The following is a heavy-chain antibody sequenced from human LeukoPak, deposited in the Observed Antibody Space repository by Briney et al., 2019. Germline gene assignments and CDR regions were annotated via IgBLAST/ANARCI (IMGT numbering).Heavy chain of an antibody. V-gene: IGHV3-33*08. CDR2: IWYDGSNK. CDR1: GFIFGDYN. Sequence: PGGSLRLSCAASGFIFGDYNMNWVRQAPGKGLEWVAVIWYDGSNKYYADSVKGRFTISRDNSKNTLYLQMNSLRAEDTAVYYCARDGEPLPYYYYYGMDVWGQGTTVTVSS. D-gene: IGHD1-14*01. J-gene: IGHJ6*02. CDR3: ARDGEPLPYYYYYGMDV.